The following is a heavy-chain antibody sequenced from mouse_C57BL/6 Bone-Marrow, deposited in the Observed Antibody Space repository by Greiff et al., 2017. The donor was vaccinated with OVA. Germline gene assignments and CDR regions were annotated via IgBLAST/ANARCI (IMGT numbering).Heavy chain of an antibody. V-gene: IGHV5-17*01. CDR1: GFTFSDYG. CDR2: ISSGSSTI. Sequence: EVKLVESGGGLVKPGGSLKLSCAASGFTFSDYGMNWVRQAPEKGLEWVAYISSGSSTIYYADTVKGRFTLSRDNAKNTLFLQMTSLRSEDTAMYYCERRNFPYYFDYWGKGTTLTVSS. CDR3: ERRNFPYYFDY. J-gene: IGHJ2*01.